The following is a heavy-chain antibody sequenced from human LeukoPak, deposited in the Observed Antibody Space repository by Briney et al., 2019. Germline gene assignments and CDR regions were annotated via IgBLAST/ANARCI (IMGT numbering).Heavy chain of an antibody. CDR2: ISGSGGST. D-gene: IGHD3-9*01. Sequence: GGSLRLSCAASGFTFSSYAMSWVRQAPGKGLEWVSAISGSGGSTYYADSVKGRFTISRDNSKNTLYLQMNSLRAEDTAVYYCAKHLSYYDILTGYYRYFDYWGQGTLVTVSS. CDR1: GFTFSSYA. CDR3: AKHLSYYDILTGYYRYFDY. J-gene: IGHJ4*02. V-gene: IGHV3-23*01.